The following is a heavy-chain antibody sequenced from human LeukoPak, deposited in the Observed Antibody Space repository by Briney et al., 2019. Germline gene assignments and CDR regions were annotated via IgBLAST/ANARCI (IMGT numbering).Heavy chain of an antibody. D-gene: IGHD3-22*01. CDR3: ARDKNTPYDSSGYYYGTVDY. CDR2: ISSSSSYI. J-gene: IGHJ4*02. CDR1: GFTFSSYG. V-gene: IGHV3-21*01. Sequence: GGSLRLSCAASGFTFSSYGMHWVRQAPGKGLEWVSSISSSSSYIYYADSVKGRFTISRDNAKNSLYLQMNSLRAEDTAVYYCARDKNTPYDSSGYYYGTVDYWGQGTLVTVSS.